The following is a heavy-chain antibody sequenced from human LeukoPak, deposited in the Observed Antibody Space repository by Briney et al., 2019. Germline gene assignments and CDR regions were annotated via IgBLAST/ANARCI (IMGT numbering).Heavy chain of an antibody. J-gene: IGHJ5*02. Sequence: PSETLSLTCAVYGGSFSYYYWSWIRQPPGKTLEWIGEINHSGSTNYNPSLKSRVTISVDTSKNQFSLKLSSVTAADTAVYYCAIRKYYDILTGYRKIPTLGFDPWGQGTLVTVSS. V-gene: IGHV4-34*01. D-gene: IGHD3-9*01. CDR3: AIRKYYDILTGYRKIPTLGFDP. CDR2: INHSGST. CDR1: GGSFSYYY.